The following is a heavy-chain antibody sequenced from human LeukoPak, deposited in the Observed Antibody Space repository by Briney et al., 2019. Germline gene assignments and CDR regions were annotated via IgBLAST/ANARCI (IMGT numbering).Heavy chain of an antibody. Sequence: PGEPLKISCKGSAYSFTNYWIVWVRQMPGRGLEWMGIIYPGGSETRYSPSFQGQVTISADKSITTTYLQWSSLKASDTAMYFCARQVFGDLHYWGQGTLVTVSS. CDR3: ARQVFGDLHY. CDR2: IYPGGSET. V-gene: IGHV5-51*01. D-gene: IGHD4-17*01. J-gene: IGHJ4*02. CDR1: AYSFTNYW.